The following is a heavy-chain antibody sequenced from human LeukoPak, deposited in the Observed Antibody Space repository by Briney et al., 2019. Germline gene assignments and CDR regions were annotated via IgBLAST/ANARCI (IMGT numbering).Heavy chain of an antibody. Sequence: SETLSLTCTVSGGSISSYYWSWIRQPPGKGLEWIGFIFYSGSTNYNPSLKSRVTISVDTSKNQFSLKLSSVTAADTAVYYCARGNTKQDYWGQGTLVTVSS. CDR3: ARGNTKQDY. CDR2: IFYSGST. D-gene: IGHD1/OR15-1a*01. V-gene: IGHV4-59*01. CDR1: GGSISSYY. J-gene: IGHJ4*02.